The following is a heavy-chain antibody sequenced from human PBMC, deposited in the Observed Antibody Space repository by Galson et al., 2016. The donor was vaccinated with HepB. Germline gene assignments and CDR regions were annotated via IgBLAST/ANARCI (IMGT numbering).Heavy chain of an antibody. J-gene: IGHJ4*02. D-gene: IGHD1-26*01. CDR3: ARECEGLGWVDY. Sequence: SETLSLTCTVSGGSMSNYDWSWIRQPPGKGLEWIGYISSSGSTNYNPSLKSRVTISIDTSKNHFSLRLSSVTAAATAVYSCARECEGLGWVDYWGQGTLVTVSS. CDR1: GGSMSNYD. V-gene: IGHV4-59*01. CDR2: ISSSGST.